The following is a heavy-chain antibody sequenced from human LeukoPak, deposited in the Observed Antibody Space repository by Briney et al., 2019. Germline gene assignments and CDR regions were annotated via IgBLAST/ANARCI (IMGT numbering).Heavy chain of an antibody. CDR3: ARGLHDFWSGYKGYYYYGMDV. CDR1: GFTFSSYA. D-gene: IGHD3-3*01. J-gene: IGHJ6*02. V-gene: IGHV3-30-3*01. CDR2: ISYDGSNK. Sequence: GRSLRLSCAASGFTFSSYAMHWVRQAPGKGLEWVAVISYDGSNKYYADSVKGRFTISRDNSKNTLYLQMNSLRAEDTAVYYCARGLHDFWSGYKGYYYYGMDVWGQGTTVTVSS.